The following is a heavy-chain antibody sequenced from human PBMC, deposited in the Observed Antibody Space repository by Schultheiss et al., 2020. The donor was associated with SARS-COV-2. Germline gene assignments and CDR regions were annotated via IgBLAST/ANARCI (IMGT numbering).Heavy chain of an antibody. Sequence: GGSLRLSCAASGFTFSSYAMHWVRQAPGKGLEYVSAISSNGGSTYYANSVKGRFTISRDNSKNTLYLQMNSLRAEDTAVYYCARDHLEAYYDSSGYPYGMDVWGQGTTVTVSS. V-gene: IGHV3-64*01. CDR2: ISSNGGST. CDR3: ARDHLEAYYDSSGYPYGMDV. CDR1: GFTFSSYA. D-gene: IGHD3-22*01. J-gene: IGHJ6*02.